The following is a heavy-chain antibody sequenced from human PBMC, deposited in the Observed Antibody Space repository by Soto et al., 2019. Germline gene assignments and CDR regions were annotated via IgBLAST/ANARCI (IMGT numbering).Heavy chain of an antibody. V-gene: IGHV3-23*01. J-gene: IGHJ6*02. Sequence: GGSLRLSCEASGFNFGAYAMSWVRQAPGKGLEWVSGISGSSSGTYYADSVKGRFTISRDNSKNTVYLQMNSLRGEDTAVYYCAKDRSENFWVYYYAMDVWGQGTAVTVSS. CDR3: AKDRSENFWVYYYAMDV. CDR2: ISGSSSGT. D-gene: IGHD6-19*01. CDR1: GFNFGAYA.